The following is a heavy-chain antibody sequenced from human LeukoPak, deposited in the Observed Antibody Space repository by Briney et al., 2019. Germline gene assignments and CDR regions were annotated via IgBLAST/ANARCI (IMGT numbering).Heavy chain of an antibody. D-gene: IGHD3-10*01. CDR1: GYTFTSYD. CDR3: AHLLWFGESEDY. Sequence: EASVKVSCKASGYTFTSYDINWVRQATGQGLEWMGWMNPNSGGTNYAQKFQGGVTMTRDTSISTAYMELSRLRSDDTAVYYCAHLLWFGESEDYWGQGTLVTVSS. CDR2: MNPNSGGT. V-gene: IGHV1-2*02. J-gene: IGHJ4*02.